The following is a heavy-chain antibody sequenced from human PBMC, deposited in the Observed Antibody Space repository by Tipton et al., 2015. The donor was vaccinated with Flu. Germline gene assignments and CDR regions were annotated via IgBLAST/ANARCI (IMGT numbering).Heavy chain of an antibody. CDR3: ARSLSNFNLYGMGV. J-gene: IGHJ6*02. CDR1: GGSISSNHW. CDR2: MYHSGAT. V-gene: IGHV4-4*02. D-gene: IGHD4-11*01. Sequence: TLSLTCAVSGGSISSNHWWSWVRQPPEKGLEWIGEMYHSGATNYSPSLKSRVTMSVDESKNQFSLRLNSVTAADTAVYYCARSLSNFNLYGMGVWGQGTTVTVSS.